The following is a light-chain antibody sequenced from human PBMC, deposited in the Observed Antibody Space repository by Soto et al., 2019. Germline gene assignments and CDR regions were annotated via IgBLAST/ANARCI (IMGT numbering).Light chain of an antibody. CDR2: DAS. CDR1: RSVRSY. CDR3: QQRYAWPPIT. Sequence: EIVLTQSPATLSLSPGERATLSCRASRSVRSYLAWYQQKPGQAPRLLIYDASNRAAGIPARFSGSGSETDFTLTISNLVPEDFAVYYCQQRYAWPPITFGQGTRPEIK. V-gene: IGKV3-11*01. J-gene: IGKJ5*01.